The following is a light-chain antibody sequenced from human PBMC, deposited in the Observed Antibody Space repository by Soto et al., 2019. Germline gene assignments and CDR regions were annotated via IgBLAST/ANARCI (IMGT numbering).Light chain of an antibody. V-gene: IGKV3-15*01. CDR1: HSVNSH. Sequence: MMMTQSPATLSVSPGERVTLSCRASHSVNSHVAWYQQKPGQAPRLLLYGASTRATGIPVTFSGSGFGTEFTLTISSLQSEDFAVYSCQQYKNWPLFGQGTRLEIK. CDR2: GAS. J-gene: IGKJ5*01. CDR3: QQYKNWPL.